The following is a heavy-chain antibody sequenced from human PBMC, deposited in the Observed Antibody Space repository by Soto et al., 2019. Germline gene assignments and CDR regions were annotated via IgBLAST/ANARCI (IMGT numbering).Heavy chain of an antibody. CDR1: GFTFSSYA. V-gene: IGHV3-30-3*01. CDR2: ISYDGSNK. D-gene: IGHD3-22*01. J-gene: IGHJ4*02. CDR3: ARDWYDSSGYISGGGDY. Sequence: QVQLVESGGGVIQPGRSLRLSCAASGFTFSSYAMHWVRQAPGKGLEWVAVISYDGSNKYYADSVKGRFTISRDNSKNSLYLQMNSLRAEDTAVYYSARDWYDSSGYISGGGDYWGQGTLVTVSS.